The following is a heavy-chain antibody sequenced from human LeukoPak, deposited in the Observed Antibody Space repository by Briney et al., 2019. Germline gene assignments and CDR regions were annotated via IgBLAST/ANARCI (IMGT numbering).Heavy chain of an antibody. J-gene: IGHJ4*02. CDR2: IKLDGSEK. V-gene: IGHV3-7*03. CDR1: GFTFGKYW. D-gene: IGHD3-3*01. Sequence: GGSLRLSCVASGFTFGKYWMSWVRQAPGKGLGWVANIKLDGSEKNYVDSVKGRFTISRDNTKNSLYLQMNSLRVEDTAVFYCARDQYDTWSRRGNFDSWGQGTLVIVSS. CDR3: ARDQYDTWSRRGNFDS.